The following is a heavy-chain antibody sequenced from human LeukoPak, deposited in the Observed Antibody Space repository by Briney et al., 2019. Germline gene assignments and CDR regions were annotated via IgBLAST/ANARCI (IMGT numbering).Heavy chain of an antibody. V-gene: IGHV3-33*06. J-gene: IGHJ4*02. Sequence: GRSLRLSCAASGFTFSSYGMHWVRQAPGKGLEWVAVIWYDGSNKYYADSVKGRFTISRDNSKNIIYLEMSSLKAEDTAVYYCAKERNLEIAVAGTIFDYWGQGTLVTVSS. CDR2: IWYDGSNK. CDR1: GFTFSSYG. D-gene: IGHD6-19*01. CDR3: AKERNLEIAVAGTIFDY.